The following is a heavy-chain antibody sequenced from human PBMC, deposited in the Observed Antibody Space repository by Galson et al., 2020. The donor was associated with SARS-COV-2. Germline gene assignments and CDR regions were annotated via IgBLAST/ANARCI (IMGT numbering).Heavy chain of an antibody. J-gene: IGHJ2*01. CDR2: ISWNSGSI. Sequence: SLKISCAASGFTFDDYAMHWVRQAPGKGLEWVSGISWNSGSIGYAESVKGRFTISRDNAKNSLYLQMNSLRAEDTALYYCSALAVADYWYFDLWGRGTLVAVSA. CDR1: GFTFDDYA. D-gene: IGHD6-19*01. V-gene: IGHV3-9*01. CDR3: SALAVADYWYFDL.